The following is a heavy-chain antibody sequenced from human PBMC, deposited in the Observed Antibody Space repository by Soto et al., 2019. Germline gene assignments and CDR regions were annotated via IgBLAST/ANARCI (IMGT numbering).Heavy chain of an antibody. CDR1: GFSLSTSGVG. CDR3: GHTGGWLTDY. D-gene: IGHD3-16*01. V-gene: IGHV2-5*02. J-gene: IGHJ4*02. Sequence: QITFRESGPTLVKPTQTLTLTCTFSGFSLSTSGVGVVWIRRPPGKALEWLALVYWDDGTRYSQSLMSRLTITKDTSKNQVVLTTTHMDPVDTGASYSGHTGGWLTDYWGQGTLLTVSS. CDR2: VYWDDGT.